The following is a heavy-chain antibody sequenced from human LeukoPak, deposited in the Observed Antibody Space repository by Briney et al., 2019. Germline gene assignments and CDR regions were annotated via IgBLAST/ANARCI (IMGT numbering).Heavy chain of an antibody. CDR3: AKNGQSGFSFDP. V-gene: IGHV4-34*01. CDR2: GSESGGT. Sequence: SETLSLTCAVYGGSLNGHYWSWIRQPPGKGLEWIGEGSESGGTKFNPSLKSRVTISADTSNNQFSLKLNSVTAADTAVYYCAKNGQSGFSFDPWGQGTLVTVSS. J-gene: IGHJ5*02. D-gene: IGHD3-3*01. CDR1: GGSLNGHY.